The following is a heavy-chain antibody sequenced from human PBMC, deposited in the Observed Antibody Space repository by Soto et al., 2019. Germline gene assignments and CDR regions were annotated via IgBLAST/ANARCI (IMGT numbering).Heavy chain of an antibody. D-gene: IGHD4-17*01. CDR3: ARDYGGNSGLDY. CDR2: INPSGGST. J-gene: IGHJ4*02. V-gene: IGHV1-46*01. CDR1: GYTFTSYY. Sequence: QVQLVQSGAEVKKPGASVKVSCKASGYTFTSYYMHWVRQAPGQGLEWMGIINPSGGSTSYEQKFKGRVTMTRDTSTSTVYMELSSLRSEDTAVYYCARDYGGNSGLDYWGQGTLVTVSS.